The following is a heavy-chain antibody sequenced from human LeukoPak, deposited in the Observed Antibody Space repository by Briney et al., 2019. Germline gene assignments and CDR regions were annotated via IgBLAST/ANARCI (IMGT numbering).Heavy chain of an antibody. D-gene: IGHD2-2*01. J-gene: IGHJ4*02. CDR2: ISSSGSTI. CDR3: AKDQLSIVVVPAAM. Sequence: GGSLRLSCAASGFTFSSYEMNWVRRAPGKGLEWVSYISSSGSTIYYADSVKGRFTISRDNAKNSLYLQMNSLRAEDTAVYYCAKDQLSIVVVPAAMWGQGTLVTVSS. V-gene: IGHV3-48*03. CDR1: GFTFSSYE.